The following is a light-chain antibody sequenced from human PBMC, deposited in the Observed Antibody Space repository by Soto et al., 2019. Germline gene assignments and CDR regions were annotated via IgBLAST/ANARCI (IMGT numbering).Light chain of an antibody. CDR2: DVS. CDR1: NSDIGGYNY. Sequence: QSALTQPASMSGSPGQSITISCTGTNSDIGGYNYVSWYQQHPGKAPKLIIFDVSFRPSEVSNRFSASKSGNTASLTISGLQAEDDADYYCSSYTSSNTVIFGGGTQLTVL. J-gene: IGLJ7*01. V-gene: IGLV2-14*01. CDR3: SSYTSSNTVI.